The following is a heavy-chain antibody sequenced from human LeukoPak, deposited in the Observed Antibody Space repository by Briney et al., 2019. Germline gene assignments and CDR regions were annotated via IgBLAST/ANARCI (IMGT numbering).Heavy chain of an antibody. J-gene: IGHJ3*02. CDR1: GGSISSSNW. CDR2: IYHSGST. D-gene: IGHD2-15*01. V-gene: IGHV4-4*02. CDR3: ALKEVVVASRGAFDI. Sequence: SGTLSLTCAVSGGSISSSNWWSWVRQPPGKGLEWIGEIYHSGSTNYNPSLKSRVTISVDKSKNQFSLKLSSVTAADTAVYYCALKEVVVASRGAFDIWGQGTMVTVSS.